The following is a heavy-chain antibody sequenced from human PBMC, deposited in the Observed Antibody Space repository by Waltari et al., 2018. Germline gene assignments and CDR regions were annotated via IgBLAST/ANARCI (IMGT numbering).Heavy chain of an antibody. V-gene: IGHV3-7*01. J-gene: IGHJ4*02. D-gene: IGHD1-7*01. Sequence: EVQLVESGGGLVQPGGSLRLSCAASGFTFSSYWMSWVRQAPGKGLEWVANIKQDGSEKYYVDSVKGRFTIPRDNAKNSLYLQMNSLRAEDTAVYYWARDSQAWGTTAGGTDYWGQGTLVTVSS. CDR1: GFTFSSYW. CDR3: ARDSQAWGTTAGGTDY. CDR2: IKQDGSEK.